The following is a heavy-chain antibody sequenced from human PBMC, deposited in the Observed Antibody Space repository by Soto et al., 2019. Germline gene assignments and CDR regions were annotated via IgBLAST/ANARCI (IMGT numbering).Heavy chain of an antibody. V-gene: IGHV3-9*01. CDR3: AKERPWFGESMWYYGMDV. CDR2: ISWNSGTI. J-gene: IGHJ6*02. CDR1: GFTVDDYA. Sequence: EVQLVESGGGLVQPGRSLRLSCAASGFTVDDYAMHWVRQAPGKGLEWVSGISWNSGTIGYADSVKGRFTISRDNAKKSLYLQMNSLGAEDTDLYYCAKERPWFGESMWYYGMDVWGQGTTVTVSS. D-gene: IGHD3-10*01.